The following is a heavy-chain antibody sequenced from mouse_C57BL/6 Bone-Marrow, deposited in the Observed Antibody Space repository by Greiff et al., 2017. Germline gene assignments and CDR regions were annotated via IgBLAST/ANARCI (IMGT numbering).Heavy chain of an antibody. V-gene: IGHV1-55*01. CDR3: DTTVVVPHWYFDV. J-gene: IGHJ1*03. D-gene: IGHD1-1*01. CDR1: GYTFTSYW. Sequence: VQLQQPGAELVKPGASVKMSCKASGYTFTSYWITWVKQRPGQGLEWIGDIYPGSGSTNYNEKFKSKATLTVDTSSSTAYMQLSSLTSEDSAVYYWDTTVVVPHWYFDVWGTGTTVTVSS. CDR2: IYPGSGST.